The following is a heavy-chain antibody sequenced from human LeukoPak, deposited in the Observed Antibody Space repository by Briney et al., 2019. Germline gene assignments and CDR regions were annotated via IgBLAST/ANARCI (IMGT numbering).Heavy chain of an antibody. J-gene: IGHJ4*02. CDR3: ARDNRFYSPFDY. Sequence: ASVKVSCKASGYTFTSYAMHWVRQAPGQRLEWMGWINAGNGHTKYSQRFQGRVTITRDTSASTVYMELSSLRSEDTAVYYCARDNRFYSPFDYWGQGTLVTVSS. D-gene: IGHD2-21*01. CDR2: INAGNGHT. V-gene: IGHV1-3*01. CDR1: GYTFTSYA.